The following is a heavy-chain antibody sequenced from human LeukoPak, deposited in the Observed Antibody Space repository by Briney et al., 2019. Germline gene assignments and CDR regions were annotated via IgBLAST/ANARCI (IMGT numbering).Heavy chain of an antibody. D-gene: IGHD3-22*01. CDR2: ISESSVYI. CDR3: ARSYYDSSGYPHSDLDY. CDR1: GFTFSSYE. J-gene: IGHJ4*02. V-gene: IGHV3-21*01. Sequence: PGGSLRLSCAASGFTFSSYEMIWVRHAPGKGLEWVSSISESSVYINYADSVKGRFTISRDNAKYSLYLQMTSLRAEDTAVYYCARSYYDSSGYPHSDLDYWGQGTLVTVSS.